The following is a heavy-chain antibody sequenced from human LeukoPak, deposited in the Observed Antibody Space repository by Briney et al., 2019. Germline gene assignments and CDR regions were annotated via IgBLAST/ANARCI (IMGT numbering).Heavy chain of an antibody. J-gene: IGHJ4*02. CDR2: ISSTGNTE. D-gene: IGHD3-9*01. CDR3: ARDTLNGPFVTSLDY. CDR1: GFSFSSHP. V-gene: IGHV3-48*03. Sequence: PGGSLRLSCAASGFSFSSHPINWVRQAPGKGLEWGSHISSTGNTEYYLDSVRLRFTMSRDNAKNLLFLQLDSLRAEGAAVYYCARDTLNGPFVTSLDYWGQGALVTVSS.